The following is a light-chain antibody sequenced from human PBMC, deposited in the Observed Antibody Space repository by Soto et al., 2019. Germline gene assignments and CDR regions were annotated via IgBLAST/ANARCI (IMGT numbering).Light chain of an antibody. J-gene: IGLJ1*01. Sequence: QSVLTQPPSVSGAPGQRVTISCTGSSSNIGAGYDVHWYQQPPGTAPKLIIYEASNRPSGVPDRFSGSKSGNTASLTISGLQAADEADYYCSLYTSENTYVFGTGTKLTVL. CDR3: SLYTSENTYV. V-gene: IGLV1-40*01. CDR1: SSNIGAGYD. CDR2: EAS.